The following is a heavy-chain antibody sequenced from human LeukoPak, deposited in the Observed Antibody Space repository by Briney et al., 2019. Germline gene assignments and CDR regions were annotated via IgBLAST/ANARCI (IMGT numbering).Heavy chain of an antibody. CDR1: GFTVSSNY. CDR2: IYSGGST. V-gene: IGHV3-53*01. D-gene: IGHD6-6*01. J-gene: IGHJ4*02. Sequence: PGGSLRLSCAASGFTVSSNYMSWVRQAPGKGLEWVSVIYSGGSTYYVDSVKGRFTISRDNSKNTLYLQMNSLRAEDTAVYYCAKRVEYSSSSGYFDYWGQGTLVTVSS. CDR3: AKRVEYSSSSGYFDY.